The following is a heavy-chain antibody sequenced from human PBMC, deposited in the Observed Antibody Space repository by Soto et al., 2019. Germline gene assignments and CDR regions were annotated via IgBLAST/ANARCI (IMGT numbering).Heavy chain of an antibody. CDR1: GYSISSGYY. CDR3: ARSLLTSSWYAGS. J-gene: IGHJ5*02. D-gene: IGHD6-13*01. Sequence: PSETLSLTCVVSGYSISSGYYWGWIRQPPGKGLEWIGSIYHSGTTYYSPSLKSRVTISLDTSRNQFSLKLTSVTAADTAVYYCARSLLTSSWYAGSWGQGTLVTVSS. CDR2: IYHSGTT. V-gene: IGHV4-38-2*01.